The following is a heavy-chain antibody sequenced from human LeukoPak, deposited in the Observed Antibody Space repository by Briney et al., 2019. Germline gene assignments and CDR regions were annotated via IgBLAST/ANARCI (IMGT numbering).Heavy chain of an antibody. V-gene: IGHV1-2*04. CDR1: GYTFTGYY. CDR2: IIPNSGGT. CDR3: ARTYPLYYDILTGYWAEYYFDY. Sequence: GASVKVSCKASGYTFTGYYMHWVRQAPGQGLEWMGWIIPNSGGTNYAQKFQGWVTMTRDTSISTAYMELSRLRSDDTAVYYCARTYPLYYDILTGYWAEYYFDYWGQGTLVAVSS. J-gene: IGHJ4*02. D-gene: IGHD3-9*01.